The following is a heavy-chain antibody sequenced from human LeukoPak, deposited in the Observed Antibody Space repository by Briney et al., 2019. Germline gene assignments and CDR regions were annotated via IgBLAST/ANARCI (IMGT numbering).Heavy chain of an antibody. CDR2: ISGSGGST. CDR3: AKDAFITGSIDF. D-gene: IGHD2-15*01. J-gene: IGHJ4*02. V-gene: IGHV3-23*01. CDR1: GFPFSNFA. Sequence: GGSLRLSCAAPGFPFSNFAMSWVRQAPGKALEWVSAISGSGGSTYYADSVKGRFTISRDNSKNTLYLQMNSLRAEDTAVYYCAKDAFITGSIDFWGQGTLVTVSS.